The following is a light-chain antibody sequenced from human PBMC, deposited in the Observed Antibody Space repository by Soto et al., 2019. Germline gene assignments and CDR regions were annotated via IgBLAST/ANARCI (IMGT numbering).Light chain of an antibody. CDR2: DAS. CDR3: QQRSNWLT. CDR1: QNVSSY. J-gene: IGKJ4*01. V-gene: IGKV3-11*01. Sequence: EIVLTQSPATLSLSPGERATLSCRASQNVSSYLAWYQQKPGQAPRLLIYDASGRATGIPARFSGSGSGTDFTLTISSLEPEDFAVYYCQQRSNWLTFGGGTKVEIK.